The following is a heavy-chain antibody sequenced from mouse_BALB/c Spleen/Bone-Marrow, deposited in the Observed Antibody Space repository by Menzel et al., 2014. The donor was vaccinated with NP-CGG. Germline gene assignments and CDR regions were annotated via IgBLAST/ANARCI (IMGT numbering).Heavy chain of an antibody. V-gene: IGHV14-4*02. J-gene: IGHJ2*01. D-gene: IGHD2-10*02. CDR1: GFNITDYY. CDR3: NEGYGNYGY. Sequence: VQLQQSGAELVRSGASVKLSCTASGFNITDYYMHWVRQRPEQGLEWIGWIDPENGDTEYAPKFQGKATMTVDTSSNTAYLQLSSLTSEDTAVYYCNEGYGNYGYWGQGTTLTVSS. CDR2: IDPENGDT.